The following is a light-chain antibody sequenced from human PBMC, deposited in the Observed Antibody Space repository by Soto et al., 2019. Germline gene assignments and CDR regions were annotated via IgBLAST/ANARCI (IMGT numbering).Light chain of an antibody. CDR1: QSVNSK. J-gene: IGKJ3*01. CDR3: QQYNSYQIFT. V-gene: IGKV3-15*01. Sequence: EIVMTQSPATLSVSPGERATLSCRASQSVNSKLAWYQQKPGRAPRLLIYGASTRATGIPARFSGSGSGTEFTLTISSLQSEDFATYYCQQYNSYQIFTFGPGTKVDIK. CDR2: GAS.